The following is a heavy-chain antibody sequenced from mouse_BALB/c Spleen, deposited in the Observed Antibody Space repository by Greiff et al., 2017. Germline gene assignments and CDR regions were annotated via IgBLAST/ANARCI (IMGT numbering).Heavy chain of an antibody. CDR2: IYPGSGST. CDR3: TRSNWDYFDY. V-gene: IGHV1S22*01. Sequence: LQQPGSELVRPGASVKLSCKASGYTFTSYWMHWVKLRHGQGLEWIGNIYPGSGSTNYDEKFKSKGTLTVDTSSSTAYMHLSSLTSEESAVYYCTRSNWDYFDYWGQGTTLTVSA. CDR1: GYTFTSYW. J-gene: IGHJ2*01. D-gene: IGHD4-1*01.